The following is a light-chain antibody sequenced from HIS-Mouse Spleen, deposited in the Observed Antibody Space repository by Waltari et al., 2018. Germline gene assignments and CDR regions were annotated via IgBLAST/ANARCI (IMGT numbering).Light chain of an antibody. Sequence: QSALTQPRSVSGSPGQSVTISCTGTSRDVGGYNYVSWYRQHPGKAPKLMIYGVGKRPSGVPDRFSGSKSGHTASLTISGLRAEDEADYYCCSYAGSYTLVFGGGTKLTVL. V-gene: IGLV2-11*01. CDR2: GVG. J-gene: IGLJ2*01. CDR3: CSYAGSYTLV. CDR1: SRDVGGYNY.